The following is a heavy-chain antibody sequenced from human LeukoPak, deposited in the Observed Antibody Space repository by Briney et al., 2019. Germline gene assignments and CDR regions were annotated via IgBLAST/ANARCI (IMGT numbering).Heavy chain of an antibody. CDR2: ISGSGGHT. D-gene: IGHD5-24*01. CDR3: AKGGAATMRDGYNYYYYYMEV. V-gene: IGHV3-23*01. Sequence: GGSLRLSCAASGFSFSSNWMHWVRQAPGKGLEWVSLISGSGGHTYYGDSVKGRFTISRDNSTNRLYLQMNSLRPEDTAVYYCAKGGAATMRDGYNYYYYYMEVWGRGTTVTVSS. J-gene: IGHJ6*03. CDR1: GFSFSSNW.